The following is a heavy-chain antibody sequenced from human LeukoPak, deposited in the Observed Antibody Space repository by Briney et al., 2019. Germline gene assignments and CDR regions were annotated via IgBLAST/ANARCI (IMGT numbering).Heavy chain of an antibody. CDR3: ARGLPDSYYDFWSGYHDPSDI. D-gene: IGHD3-3*01. CDR2: MNPNSGNT. CDR1: GYTFTSYD. J-gene: IGHJ3*02. Sequence: ASVKVSCKASGYTFTSYDINWVRQATGQGLEWMGWMNPNSGNTGYAQKFQGRVTITRNTSISTAYMELSSLRSEDTAVYYCARGLPDSYYDFWSGYHDPSDIWGQGTMVTVSS. V-gene: IGHV1-8*03.